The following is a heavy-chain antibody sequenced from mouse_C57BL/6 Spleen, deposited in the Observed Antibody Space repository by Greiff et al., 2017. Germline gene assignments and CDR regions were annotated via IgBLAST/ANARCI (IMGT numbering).Heavy chain of an antibody. CDR1: GYTFTSYW. V-gene: IGHV1-69*01. Sequence: VQLHQPGAELVMPGASVKLSCKASGYTFTSYWMHWVKQRPGQGLEWIGEIDPSDSYTNYNQKFKGKSTLTVDKSSSTAYMQLSSLTSEDSAVYYCARKNYGSSSAMDYWGQGTSVTVSS. CDR3: ARKNYGSSSAMDY. CDR2: IDPSDSYT. D-gene: IGHD1-1*01. J-gene: IGHJ4*01.